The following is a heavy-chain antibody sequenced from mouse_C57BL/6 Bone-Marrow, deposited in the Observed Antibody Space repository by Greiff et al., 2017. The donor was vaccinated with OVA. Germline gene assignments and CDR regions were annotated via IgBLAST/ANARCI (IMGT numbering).Heavy chain of an antibody. CDR1: GYTFTDYY. J-gene: IGHJ1*03. Sequence: EVQLQQSGPELVKPGASVKISCKASGYTFTDYYMNWVKQSPGTSLEWIGDINPNKGGTSYNQKFKGKATLTVDKSSSTAYMELRSLTSEDSAVYYCARGNYYGSSHWYFDVWGTGTTVTVSS. CDR3: ARGNYYGSSHWYFDV. V-gene: IGHV1-26*01. CDR2: INPNKGGT. D-gene: IGHD1-1*01.